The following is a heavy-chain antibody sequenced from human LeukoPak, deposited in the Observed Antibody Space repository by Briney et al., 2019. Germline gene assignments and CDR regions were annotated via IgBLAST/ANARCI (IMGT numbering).Heavy chain of an antibody. CDR2: ISGSGGRP. CDR1: GVTLSNYG. CDR3: AKRGVVIRVILVGFHKEAYYFDS. D-gene: IGHD3-22*01. V-gene: IGHV3-23*01. Sequence: GGSLRLSCAVSGVTLSNYGMAWVRQAPGKGLEWVAGISGSGGRPNYADSVKGRFTISRDNAKNTLYLQMNSLRAEETAVYFCAKRGVVIRVILVGFHKEAYYFDSWGQGALVSVSS. J-gene: IGHJ4*02.